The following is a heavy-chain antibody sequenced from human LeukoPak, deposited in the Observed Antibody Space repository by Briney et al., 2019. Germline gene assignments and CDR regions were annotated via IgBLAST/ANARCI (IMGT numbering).Heavy chain of an antibody. Sequence: GGSLRLSCAASGFTFSSYWMHWVRQAPGKGLVWVSRINSDGSSTSYADSVKGRFTISRDNAKNTLYLQMNSLRAEDTAVYYCARAKLRYFDWLTRDDAFDIWGQGTTVTVSS. CDR2: INSDGSST. V-gene: IGHV3-74*01. CDR1: GFTFSSYW. J-gene: IGHJ3*02. CDR3: ARAKLRYFDWLTRDDAFDI. D-gene: IGHD3-9*01.